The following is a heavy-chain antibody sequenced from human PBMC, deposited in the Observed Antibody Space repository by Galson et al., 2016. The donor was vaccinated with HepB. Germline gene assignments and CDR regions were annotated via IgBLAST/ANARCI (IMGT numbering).Heavy chain of an antibody. CDR2: INHGGST. Sequence: SETLSLTCAVYGGSFGTYYWSWIRQSPEKGLEWLGEINHGGSTKYNPSLGRRVIISIDTSKNQFSLKLFSVTAADTAVYYCAKGSAVAGTWGQGTLVTVSP. CDR1: GGSFGTYY. J-gene: IGHJ5*02. CDR3: AKGSAVAGT. V-gene: IGHV4-34*01. D-gene: IGHD6-19*01.